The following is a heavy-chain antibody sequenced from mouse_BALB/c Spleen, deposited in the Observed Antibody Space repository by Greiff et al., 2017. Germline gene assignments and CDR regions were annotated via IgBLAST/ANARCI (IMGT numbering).Heavy chain of an antibody. V-gene: IGHV1-7*01. D-gene: IGHD2-1*01. CDR3: ARSGGNYPYAMDY. CDR2: INPSTGYT. J-gene: IGHJ4*01. CDR1: GYTFTSYW. Sequence: QVQLQQSGAELAKPGASVKMSCKASGYTFTSYWMHWVKQRPGQGLEWIGYINPSTGYTEYNQKFKDKATLTADKSSSTAYMQLSSLTSEDSAVYFCARSGGNYPYAMDYWGQGTSVTVSS.